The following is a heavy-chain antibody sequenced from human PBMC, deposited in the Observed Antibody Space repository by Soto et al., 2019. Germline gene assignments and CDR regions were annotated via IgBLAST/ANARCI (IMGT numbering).Heavy chain of an antibody. CDR3: AKDHRAFSIFGVVIGYNWFDP. J-gene: IGHJ5*02. CDR2: ISGSGGST. V-gene: IGHV3-23*01. Sequence: GGSLRLSCAASGFSFSNYNMNWVGKATGKGLEWVSAISGSGGSTYYADSVKGRSTICRDNSKNTLYLKMNSLRAEDTAVYYCAKDHRAFSIFGVVIGYNWFDPWGQGTLVTVSS. D-gene: IGHD3-3*01. CDR1: GFSFSNYN.